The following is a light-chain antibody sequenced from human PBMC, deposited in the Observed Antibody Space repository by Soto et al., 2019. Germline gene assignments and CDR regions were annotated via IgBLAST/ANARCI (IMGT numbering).Light chain of an antibody. CDR2: EVS. V-gene: IGLV2-14*01. J-gene: IGLJ3*02. Sequence: QSALTQPASVSGSPGQSITISCTGTSSDVGGYNYVSWYQQHPGKAPKLMIYEVSNRPSGVSNRFSGSKSGNTASQTISGLQAEDEADYYCSSYTSSSTRVFGGGTKL. CDR1: SSDVGGYNY. CDR3: SSYTSSSTRV.